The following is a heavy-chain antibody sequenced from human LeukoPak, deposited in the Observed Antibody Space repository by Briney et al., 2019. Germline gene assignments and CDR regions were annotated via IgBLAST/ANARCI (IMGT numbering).Heavy chain of an antibody. Sequence: GGSLRLSCAASGFIFSSHWMHWVRQAPGKGLVRVSRISSDGSITSYADSVKGRFTISRDNAKNTLDLQMNSLRAEDTAVYYCARNNWGIDYWGQGNMVTVSS. D-gene: IGHD7-27*01. CDR3: ARNNWGIDY. CDR1: GFIFSSHW. V-gene: IGHV3-74*01. J-gene: IGHJ4*02. CDR2: ISSDGSIT.